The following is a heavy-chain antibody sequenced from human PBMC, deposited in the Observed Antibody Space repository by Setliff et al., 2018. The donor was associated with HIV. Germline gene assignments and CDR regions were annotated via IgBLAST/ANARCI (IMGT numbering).Heavy chain of an antibody. CDR2: FSYSGNI. V-gene: IGHV4-31*03. CDR1: GGSISNGGYY. J-gene: IGHJ6*03. Sequence: SETLSLTCTVSGGSISNGGYYWSWIRQHPGKGLEYIGYFSYSGNIYYNPSLKSRVTISVDTSKNQFSLKVSSVTGADTGVYYCASQPSGHFYYYMHVWGKGTTVTVSS. D-gene: IGHD1-1*01. CDR3: ASQPSGHFYYYMHV.